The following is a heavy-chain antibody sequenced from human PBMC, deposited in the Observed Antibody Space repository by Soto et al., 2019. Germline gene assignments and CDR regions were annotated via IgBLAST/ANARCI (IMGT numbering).Heavy chain of an antibody. CDR2: ISGSGGST. Sequence: GGSLRLSCAASGFTFSSYAMSWVRQAPGKGLEWVSAISGSGGSTYYADSVKGRFTISRDNSKNTLYLQMNSLRAEDTAVYYCAKGGHYGSGLTYYYYYMDVWGKGTTVTVSS. CDR1: GFTFSSYA. CDR3: AKGGHYGSGLTYYYYYMDV. V-gene: IGHV3-23*01. D-gene: IGHD3-10*01. J-gene: IGHJ6*03.